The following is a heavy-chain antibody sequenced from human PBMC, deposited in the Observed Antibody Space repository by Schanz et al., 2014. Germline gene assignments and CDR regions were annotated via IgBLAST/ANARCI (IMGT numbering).Heavy chain of an antibody. J-gene: IGHJ4*02. CDR3: ARNYEWLES. D-gene: IGHD3-3*01. V-gene: IGHV1-46*02. CDR1: GKRYF. CDR2: IDPRGAST. Sequence: QLQLVQSGAEVKKPGASVKISCGTFGKRYFIHWVRHAPGQGLEWMGMIDPRGASTTYAQKFQGSLPLTGDMSTSALCLELRRVTSEGTAVYFCARNYEWLESGGQGALVTVSS.